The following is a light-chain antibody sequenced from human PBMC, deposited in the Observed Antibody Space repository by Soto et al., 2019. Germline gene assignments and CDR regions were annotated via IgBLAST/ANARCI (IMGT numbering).Light chain of an antibody. CDR2: DVS. J-gene: IGLJ1*01. CDR1: SSDVGAYNY. CDR3: TSWTSSNSYV. Sequence: SVLTQPASVSGSPAQSITISCTGTSSDVGAYNYVSWYQQYPGKAPKLMIFDVSNRPSGISHRFSGSKSGDTASLTISGLQAEDEADYYCTSWTSSNSYVFGTGTKLTVL. V-gene: IGLV2-14*01.